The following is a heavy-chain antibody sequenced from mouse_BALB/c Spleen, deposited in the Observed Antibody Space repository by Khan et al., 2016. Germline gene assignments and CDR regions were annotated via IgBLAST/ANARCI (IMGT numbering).Heavy chain of an antibody. Sequence: QVQLKESGPGLVQPSQSLSITCTVSGFSLTRYGIHWVRQSPGKGLEWLGVIWSGGTTDYNAAFIPRLSISKDNSKSQVFLKMNSLQTNDTAIYYCASTGAYAMDYWGQGTSVTVSS. CDR3: ASTGAYAMDY. V-gene: IGHV2-2*02. J-gene: IGHJ4*01. CDR2: IWSGGTT. D-gene: IGHD4-1*02. CDR1: GFSLTRYG.